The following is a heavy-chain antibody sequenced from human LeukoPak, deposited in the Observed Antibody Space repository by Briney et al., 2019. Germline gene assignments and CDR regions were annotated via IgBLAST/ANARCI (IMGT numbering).Heavy chain of an antibody. CDR3: ARDAPFYYHSSGYSAAEDAFDV. CDR1: GGSISSYY. V-gene: IGHV4-59*12. D-gene: IGHD3-22*01. J-gene: IGHJ3*01. CDR2: ISYSGST. Sequence: SETLSLTCTVSGGSISSYYWSWIRQPPGKGLEWIGYISYSGSTYYNPSLKSRVTISIDTSKNKFSLKLTAVTAADTAIYYCARDAPFYYHSSGYSAAEDAFDVWGHGTMVSVSS.